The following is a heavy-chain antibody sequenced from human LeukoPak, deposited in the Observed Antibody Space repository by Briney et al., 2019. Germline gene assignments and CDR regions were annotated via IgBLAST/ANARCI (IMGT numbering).Heavy chain of an antibody. D-gene: IGHD1-26*01. J-gene: IGHJ3*02. CDR1: GFTFSSYA. V-gene: IGHV3-30-3*01. CDR2: ISYDGSNK. CDR3: AKDGAHIVGAPPSAFDI. Sequence: GSLRLSCAASGFTFSSYAMHWVRQAPGKGLEWVAVISYDGSNKYYADSVKGRFTISRDNSKNTLYLQMNSLRAEDTAVYYCAKDGAHIVGAPPSAFDIWGQGTMVTVSS.